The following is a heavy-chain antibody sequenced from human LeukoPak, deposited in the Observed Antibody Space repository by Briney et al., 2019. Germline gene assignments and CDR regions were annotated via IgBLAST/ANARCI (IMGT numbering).Heavy chain of an antibody. CDR2: IYSNGST. V-gene: IGHV4-4*09. CDR1: GGSISSFY. CDR3: ARRYCNSISCYHMDV. D-gene: IGHD2-2*01. J-gene: IGHJ6*03. Sequence: SETLPLTCTVSGGSISSFYWSWIRQSPGKGLEWIGFIYSNGSTNYNPSLKSRVTISVDTSKNQFSLKLSSMTAADTAVYYCARRYCNSISCYHMDVWGKGTTVTVSS.